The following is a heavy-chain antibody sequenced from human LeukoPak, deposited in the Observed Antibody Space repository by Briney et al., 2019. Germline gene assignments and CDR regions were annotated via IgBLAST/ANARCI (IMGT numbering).Heavy chain of an antibody. D-gene: IGHD3-22*01. CDR1: GYTFTSYG. CDR2: ISAYNGNT. V-gene: IGHV1-18*01. Sequence: ASVKVSCKASGYTFTSYGISWVRQAPGQGLEWMGWISAYNGNTNYAQKLQGRVTVTTDTSTSTAYMELRSLRSDDTAVYYCARDGNYYESSGYYRRWGQGTPVTVSS. J-gene: IGHJ1*01. CDR3: ARDGNYYESSGYYRR.